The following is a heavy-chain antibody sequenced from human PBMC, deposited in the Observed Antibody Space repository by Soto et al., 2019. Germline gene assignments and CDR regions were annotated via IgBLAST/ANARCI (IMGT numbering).Heavy chain of an antibody. J-gene: IGHJ4*02. D-gene: IGHD1-26*01. CDR2: INAGNGNT. CDR3: ARSPRPGAGRILGATLFDY. CDR1: GYTFTSYA. V-gene: IGHV1-3*01. Sequence: QVQLVQSGAEVKKPGASVKVSCKASGYTFTSYAMHWVRQAPGQRLEWMGWINAGNGNTKYSQKFQGRVTITRDTSASTAYMELSSLRSEDTAVYYCARSPRPGAGRILGATLFDYWGQGTLVTVSS.